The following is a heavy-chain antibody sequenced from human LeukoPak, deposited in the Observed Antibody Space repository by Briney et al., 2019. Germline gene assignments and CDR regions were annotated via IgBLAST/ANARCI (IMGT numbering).Heavy chain of an antibody. D-gene: IGHD2-2*01. CDR2: LNVETGGT. V-gene: IGHV1-2*02. CDR3: ARGRLIGVPSGTQPPHDS. J-gene: IGHJ4*02. Sequence: ASVKVSCKASGYTFTDYYIHWVRQAPGQGLEWMGWLNVETGGTEYAPKFQGRVTMTRDTSINTAYMDLSRLTSDDSAVYYCARGRLIGVPSGTQPPHDSWGQGSRVTVSS. CDR1: GYTFTDYY.